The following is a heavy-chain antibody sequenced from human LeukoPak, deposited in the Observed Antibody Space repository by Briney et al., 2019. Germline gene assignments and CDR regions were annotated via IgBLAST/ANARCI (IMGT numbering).Heavy chain of an antibody. J-gene: IGHJ4*02. CDR2: ISGSGGST. CDR3: AKDHYYDSSGYSYPFDY. CDR1: GFTFSSYA. D-gene: IGHD3-22*01. Sequence: GGPLRLSCAASGFTFSSYAMSWVRQAPGKGLEWVSAISGSGGSTYYADSVKGRFTISRDNSKNTLYLQMNSLRAEDTAVYYCAKDHYYDSSGYSYPFDYWGQGTLVTVSS. V-gene: IGHV3-23*01.